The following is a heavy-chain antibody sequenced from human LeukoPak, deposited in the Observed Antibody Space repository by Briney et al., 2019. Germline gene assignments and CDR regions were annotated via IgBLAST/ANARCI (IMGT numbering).Heavy chain of an antibody. CDR2: IYPGDSDT. V-gene: IGHV5-51*01. CDR3: ARRLAVAGRVADY. Sequence: GESLKISCKGSGYSFTSYWIGWVRQMPGKGLEWMGIIYPGDSDTRYSPSFQGQVTISADKSISTAYLQWSSLKASDTAVYYCARRLAVAGRVADYWGQGTLVTVSS. D-gene: IGHD6-19*01. CDR1: GYSFTSYW. J-gene: IGHJ4*02.